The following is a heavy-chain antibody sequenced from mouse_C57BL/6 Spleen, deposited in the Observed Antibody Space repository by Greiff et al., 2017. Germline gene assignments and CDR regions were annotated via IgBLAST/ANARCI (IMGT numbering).Heavy chain of an antibody. CDR1: GYSITSGYY. J-gene: IGHJ3*01. CDR3: ARDLDAFAY. Sequence: EVQVVESGPGLVKPSQSLSLTCSVTGYSITSGYYWNWIRQFPGNKLEWMGYISYDGSNNYNPSLKNRISITRDTSKNQFFLKLNSVTTEDTATYYCARDLDAFAYWGQGTLVTVSA. V-gene: IGHV3-6*01. CDR2: ISYDGSN.